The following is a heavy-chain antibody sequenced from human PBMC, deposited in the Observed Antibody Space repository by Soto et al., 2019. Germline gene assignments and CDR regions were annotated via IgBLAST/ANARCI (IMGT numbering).Heavy chain of an antibody. V-gene: IGHV4-34*01. Sequence: PSCCLALTCASSGGPVGISVDAGSWIRQPPGKGLEWIGEINHSGSTNYNPSLKSRVTISVDTSKNQFSLKLSSVTAADTAVDYCARYDYGGYLFWGNGSMVPV. CDR1: GGPVGISVDA. D-gene: IGHD4-17*01. J-gene: IGHJ3*01. CDR3: ARYDYGGYLF. CDR2: INHSGST.